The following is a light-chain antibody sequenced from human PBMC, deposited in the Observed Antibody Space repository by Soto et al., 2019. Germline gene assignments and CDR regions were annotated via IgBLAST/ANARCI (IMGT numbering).Light chain of an antibody. J-gene: IGKJ3*01. CDR2: SAS. Sequence: EIVLTQSPGTQSLSPGERVTLSCRASQTVYSNYLAWYQQKPGQAPRLLIYSASTRVTGIPDRFSGSGSGTDFTLTISRLEPEDFAVYYCQHHGSSPFTFGPGTTVDVK. CDR3: QHHGSSPFT. V-gene: IGKV3-20*01. CDR1: QTVYSNY.